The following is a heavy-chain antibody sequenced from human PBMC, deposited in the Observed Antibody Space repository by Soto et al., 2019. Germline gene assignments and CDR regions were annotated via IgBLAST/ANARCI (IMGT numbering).Heavy chain of an antibody. J-gene: IGHJ6*04. Sequence: PGGSLRLSCAASGFTFSSYAMSWVRQAPGKGLEWVSAISGSGGSTYYADSVKGRFTISRDNSKNTLYLQMNSLRAEDTAVYYCAKEGRYSSIAVCYVRHVPYYSGMDVWGKGTTVTVSS. CDR3: AKEGRYSSIAVCYVRHVPYYSGMDV. D-gene: IGHD2-8*01. CDR2: ISGSGGST. V-gene: IGHV3-23*01. CDR1: GFTFSSYA.